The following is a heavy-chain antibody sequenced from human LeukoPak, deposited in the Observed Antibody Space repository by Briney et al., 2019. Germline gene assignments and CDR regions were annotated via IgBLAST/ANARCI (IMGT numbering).Heavy chain of an antibody. V-gene: IGHV3-23*01. CDR3: ASGYGQSANFDY. CDR2: ISGSGGST. D-gene: IGHD5-18*01. J-gene: IGHJ4*02. Sequence: GGSLRLSCAASGFTFSSYAMSWVRQAPGKGLEWVSTISGSGGSTYYADSVKGRFTISRDNSKNMMYLQMNSLRAEDTAVYYCASGYGQSANFDYWGQGTLVTVSS. CDR1: GFTFSSYA.